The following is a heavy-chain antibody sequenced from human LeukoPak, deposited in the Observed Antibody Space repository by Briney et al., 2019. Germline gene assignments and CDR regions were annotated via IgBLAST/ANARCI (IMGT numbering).Heavy chain of an antibody. CDR2: IWYDGSNK. CDR1: GFTFSSYG. CDR3: ARDRDDSSGYYFY. Sequence: GRSLRLSCAASGFTFSSYGMHWVRQAPGKGLEWVAVIWYDGSNKYYADSVRGRFTISRDNSKNTLYLQMNSLRAEDTAVYYCARDRDDSSGYYFYWGQGTLVTVSS. D-gene: IGHD3-22*01. V-gene: IGHV3-33*01. J-gene: IGHJ4*02.